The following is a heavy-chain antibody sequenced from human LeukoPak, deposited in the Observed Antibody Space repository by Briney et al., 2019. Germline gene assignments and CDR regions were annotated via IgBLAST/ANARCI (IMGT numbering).Heavy chain of an antibody. CDR3: AKDIVYYYDSSEGY. Sequence: GGSLRLSCAASGFTFSSYAMSWVRQAPGKGLEWVSSISGSGNTTYYADSVKGRFTISRDNSKNTLYLQMNSLRAEDTAVYYCAKDIVYYYDSSEGYWGQGTLVTVSS. CDR1: GFTFSSYA. J-gene: IGHJ4*02. CDR2: ISGSGNTT. V-gene: IGHV3-23*01. D-gene: IGHD3-22*01.